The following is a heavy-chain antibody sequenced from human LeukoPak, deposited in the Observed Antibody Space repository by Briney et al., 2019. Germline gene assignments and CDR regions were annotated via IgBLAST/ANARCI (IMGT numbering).Heavy chain of an antibody. CDR2: ISGSGGST. J-gene: IGHJ6*03. V-gene: IGHV3-23*01. Sequence: GGSLRLSCAASGFTFGSYAMSWVRQAPGKGLEWVSAISGSGGSTYYADSVKGRFTISRDNSKNTLYLHMNSLRAEDTAVYFCAKGSKAVLFTRDHYMDVWGKGTTVTISS. CDR3: AKGSKAVLFTRDHYMDV. D-gene: IGHD6-19*01. CDR1: GFTFGSYA.